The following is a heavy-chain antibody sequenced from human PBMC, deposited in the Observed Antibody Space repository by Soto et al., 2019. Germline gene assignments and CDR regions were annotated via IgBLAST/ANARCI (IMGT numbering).Heavy chain of an antibody. V-gene: IGHV3-23*01. CDR3: AKDWHDYIWGSYSSY. D-gene: IGHD3-16*01. CDR1: GFTFSSYA. Sequence: GGSLRLSCAASGFTFSSYAMSWVRQAPGKGLEWVSAISGSGGSTYYADSVKGRFTISRDNSKNTLYLQMNSLRAEDTAVYYCAKDWHDYIWGSYSSYWGQGTLVTVSS. J-gene: IGHJ4*02. CDR2: ISGSGGST.